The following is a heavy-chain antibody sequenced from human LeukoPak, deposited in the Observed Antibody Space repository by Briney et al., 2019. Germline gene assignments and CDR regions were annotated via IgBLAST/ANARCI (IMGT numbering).Heavy chain of an antibody. D-gene: IGHD2-8*01. J-gene: IGHJ6*03. CDR1: GGSISGSSCY. Sequence: SETLSLTCTVSGGSISGSSCYWGWIRQPPGKGLEWIGSLYYSGSTYHNPSLKSRVTISVDTSKNQFSLRLSSVTAADTAVYYCARDEWNGYYYMDVWGKGTTVTVSS. V-gene: IGHV4-39*07. CDR2: LYYSGST. CDR3: ARDEWNGYYYMDV.